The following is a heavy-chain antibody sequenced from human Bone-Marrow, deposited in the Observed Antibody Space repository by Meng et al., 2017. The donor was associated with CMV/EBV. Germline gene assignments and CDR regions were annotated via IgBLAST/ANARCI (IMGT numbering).Heavy chain of an antibody. J-gene: IGHJ3*02. Sequence: SQTLSLTCAASGFTFSSYSMNWVRQAPGKGLEWIGYIYYSGSTNYNPSLKSRVTISVDTSKNHFSLQLNSVTAADTAVYYCARDPLREYFDSSGYYSGAFDIWGQGTMVTVSS. CDR2: IYYSGST. V-gene: IGHV4-59*01. D-gene: IGHD3-22*01. CDR1: GFTFSSYS. CDR3: ARDPLREYFDSSGYYSGAFDI.